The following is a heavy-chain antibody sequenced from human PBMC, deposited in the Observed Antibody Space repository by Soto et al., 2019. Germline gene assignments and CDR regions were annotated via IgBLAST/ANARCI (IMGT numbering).Heavy chain of an antibody. J-gene: IGHJ4*02. Sequence: PGGSLRLSCAASGFTFSSYSMNWVRQAPGKGLEWASYISSSSSTIYYADSVKGRFTISRDNAKNSLYLQMNSLRAEDTAVYYCARLGYCSSTSCYPDYWGQGTLVTVSS. CDR3: ARLGYCSSTSCYPDY. CDR1: GFTFSSYS. CDR2: ISSSSSTI. D-gene: IGHD2-2*01. V-gene: IGHV3-48*01.